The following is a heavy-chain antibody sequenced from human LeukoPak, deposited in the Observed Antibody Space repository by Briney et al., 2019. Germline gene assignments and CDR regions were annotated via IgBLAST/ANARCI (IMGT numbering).Heavy chain of an antibody. CDR2: ISPNADRT. V-gene: IGHV3-23*01. J-gene: IGHJ4*02. CDR1: GFTFGGYA. CDR3: AIMHGYYDGSGYWVQ. Sequence: PGGSLRLSCAASGFTFGGYAMSRVRQAPGKGLEWVSFISPNADRTSKADSVEGRFTISRDNPRNTLYLQMNSLRDDDTAVYYCAIMHGYYDGSGYWVQWGQGTLVTVSS. D-gene: IGHD3-22*01.